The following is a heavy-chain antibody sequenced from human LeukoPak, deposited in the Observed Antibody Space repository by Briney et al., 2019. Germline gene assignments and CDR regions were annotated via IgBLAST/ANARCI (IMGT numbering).Heavy chain of an antibody. Sequence: GGSLRLSCAASGFTFSSYAMNWVRQAPGKGLEWVSAISGSGGSTYYADSVKGRFTISRDNSKNTLYLQMNSLRAEDTAVYYCAKDGGLWVSAHWGDSWGRGTLVTVSS. V-gene: IGHV3-23*01. CDR2: ISGSGGST. D-gene: IGHD7-27*01. CDR1: GFTFSSYA. J-gene: IGHJ4*02. CDR3: AKDGGLWVSAHWGDS.